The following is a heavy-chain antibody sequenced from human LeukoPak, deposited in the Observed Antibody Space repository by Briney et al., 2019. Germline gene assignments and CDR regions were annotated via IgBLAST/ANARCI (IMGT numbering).Heavy chain of an antibody. CDR1: GFTFSSYA. CDR3: STAKFDN. J-gene: IGHJ4*02. V-gene: IGHV3-48*01. Sequence: PGGSLRLSCAASGFTFSSYAMSWVRQAPGKGLEWVSYINIDSITVNYADSVKGRFTISRDNAKNSLYLQMNSLRAEDTAVYYCSTAKFDNWGQGTLVTLSS. CDR2: INIDSITV.